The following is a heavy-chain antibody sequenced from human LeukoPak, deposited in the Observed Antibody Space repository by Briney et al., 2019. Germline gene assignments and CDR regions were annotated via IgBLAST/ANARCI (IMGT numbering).Heavy chain of an antibody. J-gene: IGHJ4*02. CDR2: INPSGGST. CDR3: ARDRFESKGRYYDFWSGNPHSDY. V-gene: IGHV1-46*01. Sequence: ASVKVSCKASGYTFTSYYMHWVRQAPGQGLEWMGIINPSGGSTSYAQKFQGRVTMTRDTSTSTVYMELRSLRSEDTAVYYCARDRFESKGRYYDFWSGNPHSDYWGQGTLVTVSS. D-gene: IGHD3-3*01. CDR1: GYTFTSYY.